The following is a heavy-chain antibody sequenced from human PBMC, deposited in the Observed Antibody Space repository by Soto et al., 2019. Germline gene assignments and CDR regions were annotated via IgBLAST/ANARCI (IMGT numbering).Heavy chain of an antibody. J-gene: IGHJ4*02. CDR2: IYSGST. D-gene: IGHD2-2*01. CDR1: GGSISSGGYY. Sequence: QVQLQESGPGLVKPSQTLSLTCTVSGGSISSGGYYWSWIRQHPGKGLEWIGYIYSGSTYYNPSLKIRVTISVDTSKNQFSLKLSSVTAADTAVYYCARRGGDCISTSCYLDYWGQGTLVTVSS. V-gene: IGHV4-31*03. CDR3: ARRGGDCISTSCYLDY.